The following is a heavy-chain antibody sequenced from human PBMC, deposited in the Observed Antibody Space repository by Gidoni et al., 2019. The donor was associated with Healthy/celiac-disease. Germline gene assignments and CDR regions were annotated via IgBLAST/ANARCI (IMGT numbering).Heavy chain of an antibody. V-gene: IGHV3-73*02. Sequence: EVQLVESAGGSVQPGVSLKLSVAASGFPFSGSAMHWVRQASGNGLEWVGRIRSKANSYATAYAASVKGRFTISRDDSKNTAYLQMNSLKTEDTAVYYCTRHLQAGTSPSVDVWGQGTTVTVSS. D-gene: IGHD1-7*01. CDR3: TRHLQAGTSPSVDV. J-gene: IGHJ6*02. CDR1: GFPFSGSA. CDR2: IRSKANSYAT.